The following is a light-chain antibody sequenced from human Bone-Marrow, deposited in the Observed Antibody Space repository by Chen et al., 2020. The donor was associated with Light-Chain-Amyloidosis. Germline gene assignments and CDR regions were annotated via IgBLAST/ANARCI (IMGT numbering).Light chain of an antibody. Sequence: EIVLTQSPGTLSLSPGEGANLSCRASQTISSNCLTWYQQKFGQAPRLLIYGSSSRATGIPDRFTGSGSGTDFTLTINRLEPEDFAMYYCQQYGTSPRTFGGGTKVEIK. J-gene: IGKJ4*01. CDR3: QQYGTSPRT. CDR2: GSS. V-gene: IGKV3-20*01. CDR1: QTISSNC.